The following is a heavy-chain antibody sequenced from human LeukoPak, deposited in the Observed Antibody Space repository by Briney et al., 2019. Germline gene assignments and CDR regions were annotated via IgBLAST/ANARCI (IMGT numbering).Heavy chain of an antibody. CDR2: IYITGGT. Sequence: TASETLSLTCTVSGGSISSYYWTWIRQPPGKGLEWIGDIYITGGTNYNPYLKRRVTMSVDTSKNQFSLRLSSVTAADTAVYYCARVRIGETSYDASDVWGLGTMVTVSS. CDR1: GGSISSYY. D-gene: IGHD1-26*01. V-gene: IGHV4-59*13. CDR3: ARVRIGETSYDASDV. J-gene: IGHJ3*01.